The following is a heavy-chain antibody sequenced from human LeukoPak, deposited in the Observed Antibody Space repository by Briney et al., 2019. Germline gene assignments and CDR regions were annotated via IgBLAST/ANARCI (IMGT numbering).Heavy chain of an antibody. D-gene: IGHD3-22*01. CDR3: AREYYDSSGYYYFDC. CDR1: GFIFSDYY. J-gene: IGHJ4*02. CDR2: ITDNGYKI. Sequence: PGGSLRLSCAASGFIFSDYYMGWIRQAPGRGLEWISYITDNGYKIYYTDSVKGRFTMSRDNAKKSLYLQMNSLRAEDTAVYYCAREYYDSSGYYYFDCWGQGTLVTVSS. V-gene: IGHV3-11*04.